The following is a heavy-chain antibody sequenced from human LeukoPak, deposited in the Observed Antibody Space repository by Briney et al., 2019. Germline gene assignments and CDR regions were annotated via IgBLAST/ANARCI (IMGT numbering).Heavy chain of an antibody. CDR2: IYYSGST. J-gene: IGHJ4*02. CDR1: GGSISSYY. D-gene: IGHD6-6*01. CDR3: ARAMSIAARLQTIFDY. V-gene: IGHV4-59*01. Sequence: SETLSLTCTVSGGSISSYYWSWLRQPPGKGLEWIGYIYYSGSTNYNPSLKSRVTISVDTSKNQFSLRLSSMTAADTAVYYCARAMSIAARLQTIFDYWGQGTLVTVSS.